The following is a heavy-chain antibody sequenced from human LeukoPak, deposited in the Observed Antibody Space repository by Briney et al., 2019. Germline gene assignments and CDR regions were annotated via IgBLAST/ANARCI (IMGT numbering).Heavy chain of an antibody. Sequence: SETPSLTCTVSGGSISSYYWSWTRQPPGKGLEWIGYIYYSGSTNYNPSLKSRVTISVDTSKNQFSLKLSSVTAADTAVYYCARSPEQWLVLPFDYWGQGTLVTVSS. CDR1: GGSISSYY. V-gene: IGHV4-59*01. CDR2: IYYSGST. J-gene: IGHJ4*02. D-gene: IGHD6-19*01. CDR3: ARSPEQWLVLPFDY.